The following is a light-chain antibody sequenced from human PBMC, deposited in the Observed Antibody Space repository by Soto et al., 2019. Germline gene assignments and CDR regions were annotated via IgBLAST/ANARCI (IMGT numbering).Light chain of an antibody. CDR3: QQYGSSPPWT. CDR2: GPS. J-gene: IGKJ1*01. CDR1: QSVSSSY. Sequence: EIVLTQSPGTLSLSPGERATLSCRASQSVSSSYLAWYQQKPGQAPRLLIYGPSSRATGIQARFSGSGSGKALTLTISRLEPEDVAVYYCQQYGSSPPWTFGHGTTVEIK. V-gene: IGKV3-20*01.